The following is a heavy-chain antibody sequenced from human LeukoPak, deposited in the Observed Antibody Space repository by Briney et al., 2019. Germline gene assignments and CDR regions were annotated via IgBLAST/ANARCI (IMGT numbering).Heavy chain of an antibody. V-gene: IGHV1-2*06. Sequence: ASVKVSCKASGYTFTGYYMHWVRQAPGQGLEWMGRINPNSGGTNYAQKFQGRVTMTRDTSISTAYMELSRLRSDDTAVYYCAREPQAFDAFDIWGQGTMVTASS. J-gene: IGHJ3*02. CDR2: INPNSGGT. CDR3: AREPQAFDAFDI. CDR1: GYTFTGYY.